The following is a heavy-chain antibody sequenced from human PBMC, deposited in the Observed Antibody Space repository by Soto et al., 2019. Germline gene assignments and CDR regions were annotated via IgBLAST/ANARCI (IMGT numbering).Heavy chain of an antibody. CDR3: ARGRAGRPGYYYYYMDV. J-gene: IGHJ6*03. V-gene: IGHV1-8*01. Sequence: QVQLVQSGAEVKKPGASVKVSCKASGYTFTSYDINWVRQATGQGLEWMGWMNPNSGNTGYAQKFQGRVTMTRNTSISTAYMELSSLRSEDTAVYYCARGRAGRPGYYYYYMDVWGKGTTVTVSS. CDR2: MNPNSGNT. CDR1: GYTFTSYD.